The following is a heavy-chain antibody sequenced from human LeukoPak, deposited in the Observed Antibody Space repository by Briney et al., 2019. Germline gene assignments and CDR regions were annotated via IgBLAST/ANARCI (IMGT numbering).Heavy chain of an antibody. Sequence: GGSLRLSCAASGFTVSSNYMSWVRQAPGKGLEWVSVIYSGGSTYYANSVKGRFTISRDNSKNTLYLQMNSLRAEDTAVYYCARGGFIYDSSGPHCDYWGQGTLVTVSS. CDR3: ARGGFIYDSSGPHCDY. D-gene: IGHD3-22*01. CDR1: GFTVSSNY. CDR2: IYSGGST. V-gene: IGHV3-53*01. J-gene: IGHJ4*02.